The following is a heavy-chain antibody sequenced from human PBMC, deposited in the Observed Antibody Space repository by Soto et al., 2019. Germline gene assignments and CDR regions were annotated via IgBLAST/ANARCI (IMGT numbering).Heavy chain of an antibody. Sequence: GGSLRLSCAASGFTFSSYAMSWVRQAPGKGLEWVSAISGSGGSTHYADSVKGRFTISRDNSKNTLYLQMNSLRAEDTAVHHCGKSWGPYYDSSGYSPFDYWGQGTLVTVSS. CDR1: GFTFSSYA. J-gene: IGHJ4*02. CDR3: GKSWGPYYDSSGYSPFDY. V-gene: IGHV3-23*01. D-gene: IGHD3-22*01. CDR2: ISGSGGST.